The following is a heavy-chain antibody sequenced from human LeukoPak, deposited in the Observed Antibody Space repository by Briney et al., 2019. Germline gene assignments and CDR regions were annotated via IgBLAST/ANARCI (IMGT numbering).Heavy chain of an antibody. CDR3: VKEIKAYIGVADY. V-gene: IGHV3-30*18. J-gene: IGHJ4*02. CDR2: ISYDGSNK. Sequence: QPGRSLRLSCAASGFTFSSYGMHWVRQAPGKGLEWVAVISYDGSNKYYADSVKGRFTISRDNSKNTQYLQMNSLRGDDTAVYYCVKEIKAYIGVADYWGQGALVTVSS. D-gene: IGHD6-19*01. CDR1: GFTFSSYG.